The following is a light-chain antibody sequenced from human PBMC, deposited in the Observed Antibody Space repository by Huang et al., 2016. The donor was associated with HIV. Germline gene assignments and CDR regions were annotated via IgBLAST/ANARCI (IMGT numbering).Light chain of an antibody. V-gene: IGKV3-15*01. J-gene: IGKJ5*01. CDR2: GAS. CDR3: QQYDNWPLT. CDR1: HSVRST. Sequence: ERVMTQSPATLSVAPGERVTLSCRASHSVRSTLAWYQQKPGQAPRLLIHGASTRATGIPARFSGSGSGTEFTLAISSLQSEDSGVYFCQQYDNWPLTFGQGTRLEIK.